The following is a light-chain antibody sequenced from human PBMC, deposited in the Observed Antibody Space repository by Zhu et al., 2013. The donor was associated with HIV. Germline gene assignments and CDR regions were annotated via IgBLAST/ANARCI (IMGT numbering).Light chain of an antibody. CDR3: QHNFGSPYS. V-gene: IGKV1-39*01. J-gene: IGKJ4*02. CDR2: GAS. CDR1: QPITTY. Sequence: DIQMTQSPSSLSASVGDRVTITCRASQPITTYLNWYQHKSGFAPRLLIYGASTLGDTVPSRFSGSGSGIEFTLTISGLQLEDFATYYCQHNFGSPYSFGRGTHVE.